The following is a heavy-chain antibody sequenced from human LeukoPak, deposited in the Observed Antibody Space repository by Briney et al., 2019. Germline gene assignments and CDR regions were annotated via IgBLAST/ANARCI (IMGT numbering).Heavy chain of an antibody. J-gene: IGHJ4*02. Sequence: GGSLRLCCAASGFTFSSYSMNWVRKAPGKGLEWVSSISSSSSYIYYADSVKGRFTISRDNAKNSLYLQMNSLRAEDTAVYYCARYYYDSSAFYYFDYWGQGTLVTVSS. CDR2: ISSSSSYI. V-gene: IGHV3-21*01. CDR1: GFTFSSYS. CDR3: ARYYYDSSAFYYFDY. D-gene: IGHD3-22*01.